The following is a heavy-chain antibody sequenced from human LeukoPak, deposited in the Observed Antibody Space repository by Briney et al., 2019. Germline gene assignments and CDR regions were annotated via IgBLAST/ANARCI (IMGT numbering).Heavy chain of an antibody. CDR1: GNPISSGDYY. CDR3: ARASYSYDISGWVPFDY. Sequence: PSETLSLTCTVSGNPISSGDYYWSWIRQPAGKGLEWIGRIYTSGSTTYNPTLKSRVTISGDTSENQFSLRLSSVTAADTAVYYCARASYSYDISGWVPFDYWGQGTLVTVSS. CDR2: IYTSGST. V-gene: IGHV4-61*02. J-gene: IGHJ4*02. D-gene: IGHD3-22*01.